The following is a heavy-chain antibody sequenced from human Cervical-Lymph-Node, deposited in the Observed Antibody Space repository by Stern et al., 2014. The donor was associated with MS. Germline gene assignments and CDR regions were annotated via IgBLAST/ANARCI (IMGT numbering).Heavy chain of an antibody. D-gene: IGHD2-8*01. CDR1: GYTFTTYG. V-gene: IGHV1-18*01. CDR3: ARDKMHAFDY. Sequence: VQLVESGTEVKKPGASVLVSCKASGYTFTTYGITWVRQAPGQGLEWMGWISADSGNTKYAQKFQDRVTMTRDTTTGTAYIEVRSLRSEDTAVYYCARDKMHAFDYWGQGTQVTVPS. CDR2: ISADSGNT. J-gene: IGHJ4*02.